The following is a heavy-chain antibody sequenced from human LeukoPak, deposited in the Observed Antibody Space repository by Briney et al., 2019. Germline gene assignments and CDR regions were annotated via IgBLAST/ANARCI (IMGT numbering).Heavy chain of an antibody. V-gene: IGHV3-48*03. Sequence: PGGSLRLSCAASGFTVSNYEMNWVRQAPGKGLEWVSLIASDHTTYYADSVKGRYTLSRDNAKNSLYLQMNSLRADDTAVYYCAREDASSSDYWGQGTLVTVSS. CDR3: AREDASSSDY. CDR1: GFTVSNYE. J-gene: IGHJ4*02. CDR2: IASDHTT. D-gene: IGHD6-13*01.